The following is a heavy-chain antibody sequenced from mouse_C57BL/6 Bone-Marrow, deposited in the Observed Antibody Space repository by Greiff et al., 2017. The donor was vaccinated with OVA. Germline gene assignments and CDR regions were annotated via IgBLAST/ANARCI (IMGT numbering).Heavy chain of an antibody. Sequence: EVKLQESGGDLVKPGGSLKLSCAASGFTFSSYGMSWVRQTPDKRLEWVATISSGGSYTYYPDSVKGRFTISRDNAKNTLYLQMSSLKSEDTAMYYCARHAAQYAMDYWGQGTSVTVSS. J-gene: IGHJ4*01. CDR3: ARHAAQYAMDY. V-gene: IGHV5-6*01. CDR1: GFTFSSYG. CDR2: ISSGGSYT. D-gene: IGHD3-2*02.